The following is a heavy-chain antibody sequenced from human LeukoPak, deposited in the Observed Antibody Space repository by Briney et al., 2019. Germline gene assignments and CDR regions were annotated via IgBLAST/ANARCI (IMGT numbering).Heavy chain of an antibody. J-gene: IGHJ4*02. CDR3: ARGQYSYGYSSFDY. CDR1: GFTFSSYA. V-gene: IGHV3-30-3*01. Sequence: GGSLRLSCAASGFTFSSYAMHWVRQAPGKGLEWVAVISYDGSNKYYADSVKGRLTISRDNSKNSLYLQMNSLRAEDTAVYYCARGQYSYGYSSFDYWGQGTLVTVSS. CDR2: ISYDGSNK. D-gene: IGHD5-18*01.